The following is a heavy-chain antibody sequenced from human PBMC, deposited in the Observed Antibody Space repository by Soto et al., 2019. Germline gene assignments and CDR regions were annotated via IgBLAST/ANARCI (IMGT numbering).Heavy chain of an antibody. J-gene: IGHJ6*02. Sequence: TLSLTCTVSGGSISSSSYYWGWIRQPPGKGLEWIGSIYYSGSTYYNPSLKSRVTISVDTSKNQFSLKLSSVTAADTAVYYCARHFEYCSGGSCYSLLYYGMDVWGQGTTVTVSS. CDR3: ARHFEYCSGGSCYSLLYYGMDV. D-gene: IGHD2-15*01. CDR1: GGSISSSSYY. V-gene: IGHV4-39*01. CDR2: IYYSGST.